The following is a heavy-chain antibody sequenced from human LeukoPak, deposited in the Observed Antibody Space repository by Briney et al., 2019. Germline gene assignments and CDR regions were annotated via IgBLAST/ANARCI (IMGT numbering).Heavy chain of an antibody. CDR1: GFTFNKYW. CDR3: ARGYYYSGTYYSSFFDY. CDR2: INQDDSQI. Sequence: PAVSLRLSCAASGFTFNKYWLTWVRQAPGKGLEWVANINQDDSQIYYLESVEGRFTITRDNAKNSLHLLMNSLRAEDTAIYYCARGYYYSGTYYSSFFDYWGPGTLVTVSS. D-gene: IGHD3-10*01. V-gene: IGHV3-7*01. J-gene: IGHJ4*02.